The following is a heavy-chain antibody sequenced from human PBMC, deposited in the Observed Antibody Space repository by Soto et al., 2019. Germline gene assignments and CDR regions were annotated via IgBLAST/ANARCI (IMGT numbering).Heavy chain of an antibody. Sequence: EVQLLESGGGLVQPGGSLRLSCAASGFTFSSYAMSWVRQAPGKGLEWVSAISGSGGSTYYADSVKGRFTISRDHSKNTLYLQMNSLRAEDTAVYYCAKDSLEYQLLLFYYFDYWGQGTLVTVSS. D-gene: IGHD2-2*01. V-gene: IGHV3-23*01. CDR3: AKDSLEYQLLLFYYFDY. CDR1: GFTFSSYA. CDR2: ISGSGGST. J-gene: IGHJ4*02.